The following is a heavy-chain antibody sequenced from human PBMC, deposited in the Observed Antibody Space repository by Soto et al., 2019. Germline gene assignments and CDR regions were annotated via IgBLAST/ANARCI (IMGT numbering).Heavy chain of an antibody. J-gene: IGHJ4*02. CDR2: ISGSGGRT. Sequence: EVQLLESGGGLVQPGGSLRLSCVASGFTFSTYTMSWVRQAPGKGLEWVAVISGSGGRTSYADSVQGRFSISRDNPKNTLYLQINCLRGEDTARYYCAKARCITTAGYGPDYWVQGPLVTVSS. CDR1: GFTFSTYT. D-gene: IGHD3-10*01. V-gene: IGHV3-23*01. CDR3: AKARCITTAGYGPDY.